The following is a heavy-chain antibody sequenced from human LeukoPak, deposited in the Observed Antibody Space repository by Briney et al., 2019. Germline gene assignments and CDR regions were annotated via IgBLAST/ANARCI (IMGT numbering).Heavy chain of an antibody. J-gene: IGHJ4*02. D-gene: IGHD6-19*01. Sequence: ASVKVSCKASGYTFTSYDINWVRQATGQGLEWMGWMNPNSGNTGYAQKFQGRVTITRNTSISTAYMELSSPRSEDTAVYYCARGRSGWFPGRYFGYWGQGTLVTVSS. CDR1: GYTFTSYD. V-gene: IGHV1-8*03. CDR2: MNPNSGNT. CDR3: ARGRSGWFPGRYFGY.